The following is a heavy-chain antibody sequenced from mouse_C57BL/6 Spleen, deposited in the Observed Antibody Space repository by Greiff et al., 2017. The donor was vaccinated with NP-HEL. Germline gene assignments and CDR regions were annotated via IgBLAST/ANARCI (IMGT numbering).Heavy chain of an antibody. J-gene: IGHJ3*01. D-gene: IGHD2-3*01. CDR1: GFTFSDYY. CDR2: ISNGGGST. V-gene: IGHV5-12*01. Sequence: EVQLVESGGGLVQPGGSLKLSCAASGFTFSDYYMYWVRQTPEKRLEWVAYISNGGGSTYYPDTVKGRFTISRDNAKNTLYLQMSRLKSEDTAMYYCASLDGYYLFAYWGQGTLVTVSA. CDR3: ASLDGYYLFAY.